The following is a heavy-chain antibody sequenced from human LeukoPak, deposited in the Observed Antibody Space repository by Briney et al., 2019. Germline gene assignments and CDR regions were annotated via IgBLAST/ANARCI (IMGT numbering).Heavy chain of an antibody. D-gene: IGHD1-26*01. Sequence: PGGSLRLSCAASGLTFSSYSMNWVRQAPGKGLEWVSSISSSSSYIYYADSVKGRFTISRDNAKNSPYLQMNSLRAEDTAVYYCAKGGSEGATNYYYYMDVWGKGTTVTVSS. CDR1: GLTFSSYS. CDR2: ISSSSSYI. J-gene: IGHJ6*03. V-gene: IGHV3-21*01. CDR3: AKGGSEGATNYYYYMDV.